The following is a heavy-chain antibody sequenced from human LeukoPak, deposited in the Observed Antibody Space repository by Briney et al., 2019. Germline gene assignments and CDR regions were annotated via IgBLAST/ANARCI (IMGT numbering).Heavy chain of an antibody. J-gene: IGHJ5*02. CDR2: ISGSGGST. Sequence: GGSLRLACAASGFTFSSYAMSWVRQAPGKGLEWVSAISGSGGSTYYADSVKGRFTISRDNSKNTLYLQMNSLRAEDTAVYYCAKNRVVVPAAMRSWGQGTLDTVSS. CDR1: GFTFSSYA. V-gene: IGHV3-23*01. D-gene: IGHD2-2*01. CDR3: AKNRVVVPAAMRS.